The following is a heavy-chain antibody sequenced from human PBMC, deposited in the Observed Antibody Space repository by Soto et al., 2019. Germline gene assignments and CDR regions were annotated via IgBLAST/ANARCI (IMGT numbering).Heavy chain of an antibody. CDR1: GCSISSGGYY. CDR2: IYYSGST. V-gene: IGHV4-31*03. J-gene: IGHJ6*02. Sequence: PSETLSLTCTVSGCSISSGGYYWSWIRQHPGKGLEWIGYIYYSGSTYYNPSLKSRVTISVDTSKNQFSLKLSSVTAADTAVYYCARDVGKFVDTAMGENQLRHYYYYYGMDVWGQGTTVTVSS. D-gene: IGHD5-18*01. CDR3: ARDVGKFVDTAMGENQLRHYYYYYGMDV.